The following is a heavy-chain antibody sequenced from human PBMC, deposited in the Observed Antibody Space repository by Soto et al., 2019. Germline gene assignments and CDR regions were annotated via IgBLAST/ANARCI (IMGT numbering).Heavy chain of an antibody. Sequence: PSETLSLTCAFYSGSFSGYYWSLIRQSPGKGLEWIGEITHRGFTNYNPSLKSRVTMSADTSKNHFSLNLTSVTAADTAVYYCARFPFSTSSWSNPRYFDSWGQGTLVTVSS. CDR3: ARFPFSTSSWSNPRYFDS. D-gene: IGHD6-13*01. CDR2: ITHRGFT. CDR1: SGSFSGYY. V-gene: IGHV4-34*01. J-gene: IGHJ4*02.